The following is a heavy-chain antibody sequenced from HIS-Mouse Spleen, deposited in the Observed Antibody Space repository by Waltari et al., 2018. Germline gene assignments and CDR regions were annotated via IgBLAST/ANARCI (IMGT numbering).Heavy chain of an antibody. CDR2: INHSGST. D-gene: IGHD1-7*01. CDR1: GGSFSGYY. CDR3: AGYNWNYGTDY. Sequence: QVQLQQWGAGLLKPSETLSLTCAVYGGSFSGYYWSWIRQPPGKGLEWIGEINHSGSTNYTPSLKSRGTISVDTSKNQFSLKLSSGTAADTAVYYCAGYNWNYGTDYWGQGTLVTVSS. V-gene: IGHV4-34*01. J-gene: IGHJ4*02.